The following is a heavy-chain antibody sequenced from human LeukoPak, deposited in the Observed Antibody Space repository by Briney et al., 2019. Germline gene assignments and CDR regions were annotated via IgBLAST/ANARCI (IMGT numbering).Heavy chain of an antibody. J-gene: IGHJ4*02. V-gene: IGHV3-23*01. Sequence: GGSQRLSCAASGFTFSTYAMTWVRRAPGKGLEWVSVTSGSGGSTYNADYVKGRFTISRDNSKNTLYLQMNSLRAEDTAVYYCAKGIRNPLTHFDYWGQGTLVTVSS. CDR3: AKGIRNPLTHFDY. D-gene: IGHD1-14*01. CDR1: GFTFSTYA. CDR2: TSGSGGST.